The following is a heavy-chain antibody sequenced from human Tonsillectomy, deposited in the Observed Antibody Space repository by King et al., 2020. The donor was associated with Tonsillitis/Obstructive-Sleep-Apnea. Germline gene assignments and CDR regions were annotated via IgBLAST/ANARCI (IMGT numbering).Heavy chain of an antibody. J-gene: IGHJ5*02. V-gene: IGHV3-21*01. CDR3: ARAREKGATVGPAANWFDP. Sequence: QLVQSGGGLVKPGGSLRLSCAASGFTFSSFSMNWVRQAPGKGLEWVSSISNSATYIYYADSLKGRFTISRDNAKNSLYLQMNSLRAEDTAVYYCARAREKGATVGPAANWFDPWGQGTLVTVSS. D-gene: IGHD2-2*01. CDR2: ISNSATYI. CDR1: GFTFSSFS.